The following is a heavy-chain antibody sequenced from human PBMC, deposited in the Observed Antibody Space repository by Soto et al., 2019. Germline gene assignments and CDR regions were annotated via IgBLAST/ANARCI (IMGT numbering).Heavy chain of an antibody. J-gene: IGHJ3*02. CDR2: ISSSCSTI. CDR1: GFTFSYYF. Sequence: RLVGSGGSLVKAGGSLRLSRGAFGFTFSYYFLGWNLPAPRKGLVWVSYISSSCSTIYYANHVKGRFTISRDKAKNSLYLQMNSLRAEDTAVYYCAREPAEAFDIWGQGTMVTVSS. CDR3: AREPAEAFDI. V-gene: IGHV3-11*01.